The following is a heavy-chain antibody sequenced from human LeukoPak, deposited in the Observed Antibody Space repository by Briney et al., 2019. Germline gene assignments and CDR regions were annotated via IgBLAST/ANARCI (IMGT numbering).Heavy chain of an antibody. Sequence: GRSLRLSCAASGFNFSDYGIHWVRQAPGKGLEWVAVIWYDGTNKYYGDSVKGRFTISRDNSKNTLYLQMNSLRAEDTAVCYCARGGIAAAGTAIDYWGQGTLVTVSS. J-gene: IGHJ4*02. CDR2: IWYDGTNK. D-gene: IGHD6-13*01. CDR1: GFNFSDYG. V-gene: IGHV3-33*01. CDR3: ARGGIAAAGTAIDY.